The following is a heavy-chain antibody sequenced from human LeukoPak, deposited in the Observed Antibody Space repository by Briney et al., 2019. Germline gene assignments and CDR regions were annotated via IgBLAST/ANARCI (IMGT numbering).Heavy chain of an antibody. CDR1: GGSINNYY. CDR3: ARTLSSGYPDYFYYRDV. D-gene: IGHD3-22*01. V-gene: IGHV4-59*07. J-gene: IGHJ6*03. CDR2: IYYSGST. Sequence: SDTLSLTCSVSGGSINNYYWSWIRQPPGKGLGWIGYIYYSGSTKYSPSLKSRVTISVDTSKNQFSLKLSSVTAADTAVYYCARTLSSGYPDYFYYRDVWGKGTTDTVSS.